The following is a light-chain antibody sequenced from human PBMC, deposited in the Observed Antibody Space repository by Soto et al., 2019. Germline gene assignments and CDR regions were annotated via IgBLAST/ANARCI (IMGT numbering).Light chain of an antibody. Sequence: EIVMTQSPATLSLSPGDTATLSCRASQRVDTNLAWYVQKPGQAPRRLMYGVSTWGTGVTARFSGSGSGTEFTLTISSLQSEEFAIYYCQQYKSWPITFGQGTRLEIK. CDR2: GVS. CDR1: QRVDTN. V-gene: IGKV3D-15*01. CDR3: QQYKSWPIT. J-gene: IGKJ5*01.